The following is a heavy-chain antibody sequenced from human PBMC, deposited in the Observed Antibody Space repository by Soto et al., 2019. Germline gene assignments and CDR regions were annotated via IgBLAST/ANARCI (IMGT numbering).Heavy chain of an antibody. CDR2: IWYDGSNK. CDR3: ARDFARRLAAAPLNC. J-gene: IGHJ4*01. CDR1: GFTFSSYG. D-gene: IGHD6-13*01. V-gene: IGHV3-33*01. Sequence: QVQLVESGGGVVQPGRSLRLSCAASGFTFSSYGMHWVRQAPGKGLEWVAVIWYDGSNKYYADSVKGRFTISRDNSKNTLYLQMNSLRAEDTAVYYCARDFARRLAAAPLNCWGQGTLVTVAS.